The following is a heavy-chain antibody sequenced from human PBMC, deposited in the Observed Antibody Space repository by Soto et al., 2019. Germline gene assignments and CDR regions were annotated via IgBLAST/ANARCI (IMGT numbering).Heavy chain of an antibody. J-gene: IGHJ4*02. CDR1: GFTFSDYY. CDR2: ISSSSSYT. CDR3: ARVRPYYDILTGYYPPDY. Sequence: PGGSLRLSCAASGFTFSDYYMSWICQAPGKGLEWVSYISSSSSYTNYADSVKGRFTISRDNAKNSLYLQMNSLRAEDTAVYYCARVRPYYDILTGYYPPDYWGQGTLVTVSS. D-gene: IGHD3-9*01. V-gene: IGHV3-11*06.